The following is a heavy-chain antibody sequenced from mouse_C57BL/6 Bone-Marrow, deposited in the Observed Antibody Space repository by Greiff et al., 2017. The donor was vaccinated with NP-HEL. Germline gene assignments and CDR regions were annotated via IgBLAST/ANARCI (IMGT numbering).Heavy chain of an antibody. CDR2: LSGGGGNT. V-gene: IGHV5-9*01. D-gene: IGHD1-1*02. J-gene: IGHJ3*01. Sequence: EVQLVESGGGLVKPGGSLKLSCAASGFTFSSYTMSWVRQTPEKRLEWVATLSGGGGNTSSPECVKGRFTSSRDNAKNTLYLQMSSLRSEDTALYYFARHCVLFPRGQGTLVTVSA. CDR1: GFTFSSYT. CDR3: ARHCVLFP.